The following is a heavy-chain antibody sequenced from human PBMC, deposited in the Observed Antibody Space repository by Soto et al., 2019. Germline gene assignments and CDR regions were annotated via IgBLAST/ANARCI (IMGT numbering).Heavy chain of an antibody. CDR1: GGTFSSYA. CDR3: AREWLRFGRYYYYYGMDV. D-gene: IGHD5-12*01. CDR2: IIPIFGTA. J-gene: IGHJ6*02. Sequence: SVKVSCKASGGTFSSYAISWVRQAPGQGLEWMGGIIPIFGTANYAQKFQGRVTITADESTSTAYMELSSLRSEDTAVYYCAREWLRFGRYYYYYGMDVWGQGTTVTVSS. V-gene: IGHV1-69*13.